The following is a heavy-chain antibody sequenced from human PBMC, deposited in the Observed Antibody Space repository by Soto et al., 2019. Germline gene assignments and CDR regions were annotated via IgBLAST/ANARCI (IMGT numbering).Heavy chain of an antibody. CDR3: ARHPPPYYYDSSGYVSLYHI. Sequence: GESLKISCKGSGYSFTSYWISWVRQMPGKGLEWMGRIDPSDSYTNYSPSFQGHVTISADKSISTAYLQWSSLKASDTAMYYCARHPPPYYYDSSGYVSLYHIWGQGTMVTVSS. D-gene: IGHD3-22*01. CDR2: IDPSDSYT. CDR1: GYSFTSYW. V-gene: IGHV5-10-1*01. J-gene: IGHJ3*02.